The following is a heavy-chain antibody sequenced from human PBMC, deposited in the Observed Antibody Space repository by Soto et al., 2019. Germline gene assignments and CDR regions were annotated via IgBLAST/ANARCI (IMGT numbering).Heavy chain of an antibody. CDR3: VKDDRILGRRYFDL. J-gene: IGHJ2*01. Sequence: GGSLRLSCAASGFTFSSYAMTWVRQAPGKGLEWVSSISFSDGGTYYADSVKGRLTISRDNSKNTLFLQMNSLRVEDTAVYYCVKDDRILGRRYFDLWVRGTLATVSS. V-gene: IGHV3-23*01. CDR1: GFTFSSYA. D-gene: IGHD2-15*01. CDR2: ISFSDGGT.